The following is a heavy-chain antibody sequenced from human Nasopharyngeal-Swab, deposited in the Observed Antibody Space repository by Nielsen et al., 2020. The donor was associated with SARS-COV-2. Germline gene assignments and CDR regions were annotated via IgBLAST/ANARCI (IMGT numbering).Heavy chain of an antibody. V-gene: IGHV1-3*01. Sequence: ASVKVSCKASGYTLSTYAMYWVRQAPGQRPEFMGWINAGKGNTIYSQKFQGRVRISRDTSANTVYMELNRLRSEDTAVYYRARVPAVAASRIDYWGQGTLVTVSS. D-gene: IGHD6-19*01. CDR3: ARVPAVAASRIDY. CDR1: GYTLSTYA. CDR2: INAGKGNT. J-gene: IGHJ4*02.